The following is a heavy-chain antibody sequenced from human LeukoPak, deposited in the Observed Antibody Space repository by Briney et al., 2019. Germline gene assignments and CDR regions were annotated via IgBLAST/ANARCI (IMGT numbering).Heavy chain of an antibody. V-gene: IGHV4-59*12. CDR2: IYYSGST. J-gene: IGHJ4*02. Sequence: PSETLSLTCTVSGGSISSYYWSWIRQPPGKGLEWIGYIYYSGSTNYNPSLKSRVTISVDTSKNQFSLKLSSVTAADTAVYYCARGFGKGIAAAGYDYWGQGTLVTVSS. D-gene: IGHD6-13*01. CDR3: ARGFGKGIAAAGYDY. CDR1: GGSISSYY.